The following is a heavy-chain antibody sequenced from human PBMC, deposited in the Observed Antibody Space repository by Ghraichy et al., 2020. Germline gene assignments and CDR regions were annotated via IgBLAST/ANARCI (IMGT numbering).Heavy chain of an antibody. J-gene: IGHJ3*02. V-gene: IGHV4-31*03. CDR1: GGSISSGGYY. Sequence: LSLTCTVSGGSISSGGYYWSWIRQHPGKGLEWIGYIYYSGSTYYNPSLKSRVTISVDTSQNQFSLKLTSVTAADTAVYYCARGGGLLGGSFDIWGQGTMVTVSS. CDR2: IYYSGST. D-gene: IGHD3-22*01. CDR3: ARGGGLLGGSFDI.